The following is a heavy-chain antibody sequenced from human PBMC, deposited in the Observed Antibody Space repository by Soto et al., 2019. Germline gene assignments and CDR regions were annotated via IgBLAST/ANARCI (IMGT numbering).Heavy chain of an antibody. CDR2: IIPILGIA. D-gene: IGHD2-2*01. CDR1: GGTFSSYT. CDR3: ARATRGGKPAAYYFDY. J-gene: IGHJ4*02. Sequence: QVQLVQSGAEVKKPGSSVKVSCKASGGTFSSYTISWVRQAPGQGLEWMGRIIPILGIANYAQKFQGRVTNTADKSTSTAYMELSSLRSEDTAVYDCARATRGGKPAAYYFDYWGQGTLVTVSS. V-gene: IGHV1-69*02.